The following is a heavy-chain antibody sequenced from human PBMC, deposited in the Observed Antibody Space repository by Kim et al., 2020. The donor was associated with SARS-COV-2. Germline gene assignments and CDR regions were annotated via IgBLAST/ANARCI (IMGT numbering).Heavy chain of an antibody. V-gene: IGHV1-69*13. D-gene: IGHD3-22*01. CDR2: IIPIFGTA. CDR3: ASSGDKYYYDSSGYYLLDY. Sequence: SVKVSCKASGGTFSSYAISWVRQAPGQGLEWMGGIIPIFGTANYAQKFQGRVTITADESTSTAYMELSSLRSEDTAVYYCASSGDKYYYDSSGYYLLDYWGQGTLVTVSS. CDR1: GGTFSSYA. J-gene: IGHJ4*02.